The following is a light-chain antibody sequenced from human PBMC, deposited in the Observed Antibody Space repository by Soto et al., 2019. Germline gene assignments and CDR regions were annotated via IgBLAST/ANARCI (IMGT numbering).Light chain of an antibody. CDR1: SSDVGGYNF. J-gene: IGLJ1*01. CDR3: SSYTSSTTLPYV. Sequence: QSVLPQPASVSGSPGQSIPISCTGTSSDVGGYNFVSWSQQHPGKAPKLMIYEVSNRPSGVSYRFSGSKSGNTASLTISGLQAEDEADYYCSSYTSSTTLPYVFGTGTKVTVL. CDR2: EVS. V-gene: IGLV2-14*01.